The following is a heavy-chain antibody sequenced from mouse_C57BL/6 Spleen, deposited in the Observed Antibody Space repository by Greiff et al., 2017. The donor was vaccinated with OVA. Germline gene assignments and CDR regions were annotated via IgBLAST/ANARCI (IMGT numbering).Heavy chain of an antibody. V-gene: IGHV14-2*01. CDR2: IDPEDGET. CDR3: ARHYGSSYGFAY. Sequence: EVQLQQSGAELVKPGASVKLSCTASGFNIKDSYMHWVKQRTEQGLEWIGRIDPEDGETKYAPKFPGKATITADTSSNTAYLHLSSLTSEYTAVYYCARHYGSSYGFAYWGQGTLVTVSA. CDR1: GFNIKDSY. J-gene: IGHJ3*01. D-gene: IGHD1-1*01.